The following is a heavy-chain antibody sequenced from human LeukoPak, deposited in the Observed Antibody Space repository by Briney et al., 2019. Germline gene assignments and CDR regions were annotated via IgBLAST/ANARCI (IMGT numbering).Heavy chain of an antibody. CDR1: GYSFTSYW. J-gene: IGHJ6*02. Sequence: GESLKISCKGSGYSFTSYWIGWVRQMPGKGLEWMGIIHPGDSDTRYSPSFQGQVTISADKSISTAYLQWSSLKASDTAMYYCARLLYDFWSGYSRDYYYGMDVWGQGTTVTVSS. V-gene: IGHV5-51*01. CDR3: ARLLYDFWSGYSRDYYYGMDV. CDR2: IHPGDSDT. D-gene: IGHD3-3*01.